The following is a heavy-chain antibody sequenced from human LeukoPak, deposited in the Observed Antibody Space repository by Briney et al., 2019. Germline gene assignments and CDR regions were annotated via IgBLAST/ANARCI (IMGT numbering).Heavy chain of an antibody. J-gene: IGHJ6*03. V-gene: IGHV3-7*01. D-gene: IGHD2-2*01. CDR2: IKEDGSDK. CDR1: GFTLSDYW. Sequence: GGSLRLSCAVSGFTLSDYWMTWVRQAPGRGLEWVANIKEDGSDKQYVDSVQGRFTISRDNAGNSLHLQMNSLRVEDTAVYYYVRARPNSSTSPYYYMDVWGKGTTVTVSS. CDR3: VRARPNSSTSPYYYMDV.